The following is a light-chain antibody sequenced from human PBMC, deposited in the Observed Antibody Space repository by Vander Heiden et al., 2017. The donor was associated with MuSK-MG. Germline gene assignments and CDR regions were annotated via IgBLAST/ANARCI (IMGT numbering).Light chain of an antibody. V-gene: IGKV1-27*01. Sequence: DIQMTQSPSSLSASLGDRVTITCRASQGISNYLAWYRQKPGKVPKLLIYAASTLQSGVPSRFSGSGSGTDFTLTISSLQPEDVATYYCRNYNSAPFTFGPGTKVDIK. CDR3: RNYNSAPFT. J-gene: IGKJ3*01. CDR2: AAS. CDR1: QGISNY.